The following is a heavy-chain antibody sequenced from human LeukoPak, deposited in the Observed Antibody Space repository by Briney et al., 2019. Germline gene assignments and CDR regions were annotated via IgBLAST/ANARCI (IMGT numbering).Heavy chain of an antibody. CDR1: GFTFSHAW. CDR2: IKSKADGGTT. CDR3: TWGTGGNFDY. J-gene: IGHJ4*02. D-gene: IGHD2-8*02. V-gene: IGHV3-15*01. Sequence: GGSLRLSCTASGFTFSHAWMSWVRQAPGKGLEWVGRIKSKADGGTTDYAAPVKGRLTISRDDSKNTLFLQINSLKSEDTAVYYCTWGTGGNFDYWGQGTLVTVSS.